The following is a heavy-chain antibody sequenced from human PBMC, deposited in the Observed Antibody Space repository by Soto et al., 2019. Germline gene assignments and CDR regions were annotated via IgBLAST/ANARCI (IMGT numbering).Heavy chain of an antibody. CDR3: SREEPVFGAVTDFRWEYDV. Sequence: EMQLVESGGGLVRTGGSLKLSCAASGFTFSAFNVHWVRQASGTGLEWIGHIGGKANSYATTFAASGKGRFTISRDDSKNTPYLQMNSRKTEDTAVYYCSREEPVFGAVTDFRWEYDVWGRRTPVTVSS. J-gene: IGHJ2*01. CDR2: IGGKANSYAT. V-gene: IGHV3-73*02. D-gene: IGHD3-3*01. CDR1: GFTFSAFN.